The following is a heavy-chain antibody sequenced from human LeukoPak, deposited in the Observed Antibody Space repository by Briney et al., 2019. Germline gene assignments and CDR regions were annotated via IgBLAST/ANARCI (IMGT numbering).Heavy chain of an antibody. V-gene: IGHV4-61*02. D-gene: IGHD6-13*01. J-gene: IGHJ4*02. CDR3: AREVTTGIASAGRVDY. CDR1: GGSISSTSYY. CDR2: IYTSGST. Sequence: PSETLALTCTVAGGSISSTSYYWSWIRQPAGKGLEWIGRIYTSGSTNYNPSLKSRVTMSVDTSKNQFSLKLSSVTAADAAVYYCAREVTTGIASAGRVDYWGQGTLVTVSS.